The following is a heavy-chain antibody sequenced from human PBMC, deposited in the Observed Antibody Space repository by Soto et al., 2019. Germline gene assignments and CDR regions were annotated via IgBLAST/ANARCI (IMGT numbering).Heavy chain of an antibody. J-gene: IGHJ4*02. CDR2: IYYSGST. Sequence: SETLSLTCTVSGGSISSGDYYWSWIRQPPGKGLKWIGSIYYSGSTYYNPSLKSRVTISVDTSKNQFSLKLNSVTAADTAVYYCASRHSSPYFDYWGQGTLVT. CDR3: ASRHSSPYFDY. CDR1: GGSISSGDYY. D-gene: IGHD6-13*01. V-gene: IGHV4-30-4*01.